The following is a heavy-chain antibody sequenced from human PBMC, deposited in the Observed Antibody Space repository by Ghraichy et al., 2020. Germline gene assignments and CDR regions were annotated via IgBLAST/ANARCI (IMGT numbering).Heavy chain of an antibody. CDR1: GGSISSYY. D-gene: IGHD3-3*01. J-gene: IGHJ4*02. CDR3: ARDLEGYFDY. Sequence: SETLSLTWAGSGGSISSYYWSWIRQPPGKGLEWIGYIYYSGSTNYNPSLKSRVTISVDTSKNQFSLKLSSVTAADTAVYYCARDLEGYFDYWGQGTLVTVTT. V-gene: IGHV4-59*01. CDR2: IYYSGST.